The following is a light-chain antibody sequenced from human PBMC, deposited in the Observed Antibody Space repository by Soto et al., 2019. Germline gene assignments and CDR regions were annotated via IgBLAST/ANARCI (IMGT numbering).Light chain of an antibody. CDR3: QQRSNWWT. CDR2: DAS. V-gene: IGKV3-11*01. Sequence: EIVFTQSPATLSLSPGERAPLSCRASQSVSSYLAWYQQKPGQAPRLLIYDASNRTTGIPARFSGSGSVTDFTLTISSLEPEDFAVYCCQQRSNWWTFGQGTKVDSK. J-gene: IGKJ1*01. CDR1: QSVSSY.